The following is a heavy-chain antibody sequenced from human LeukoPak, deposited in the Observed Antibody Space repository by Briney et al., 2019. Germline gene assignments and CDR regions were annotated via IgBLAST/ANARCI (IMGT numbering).Heavy chain of an antibody. Sequence: GGSLRLSCAASGFTFNSYSMNWVRQAPGKGLEWVSSISPSSIYIYFAESVKGRFSISRDNAKNSVYLQMNSLRAEDTAVYYCARDRVGGGWFSDNWGQGTLVTVSS. CDR1: GFTFNSYS. D-gene: IGHD6-19*01. V-gene: IGHV3-21*01. J-gene: IGHJ4*02. CDR2: ISPSSIYI. CDR3: ARDRVGGGWFSDN.